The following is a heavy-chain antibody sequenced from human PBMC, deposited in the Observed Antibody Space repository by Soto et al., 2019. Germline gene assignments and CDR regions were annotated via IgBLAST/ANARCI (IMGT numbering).Heavy chain of an antibody. V-gene: IGHV3-23*01. J-gene: IGHJ2*01. Sequence: EVQLLESGGGLVQPGGSLRLSCAASGFTFSSYAMSWVRQAPGKGLEWVSAISGSGGSTYYADSVKGRFTISRDNSKNTLYLQMNSRRAEDTAVYYCAEDPRSRPINWYFDLWGRGTLVTVSS. CDR1: GFTFSSYA. CDR2: ISGSGGST. CDR3: AEDPRSRPINWYFDL.